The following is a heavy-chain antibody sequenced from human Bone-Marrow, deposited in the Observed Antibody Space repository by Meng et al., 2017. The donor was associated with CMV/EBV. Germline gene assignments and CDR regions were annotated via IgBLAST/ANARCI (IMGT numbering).Heavy chain of an antibody. D-gene: IGHD2-21*01. J-gene: IGHJ6*02. Sequence: GESLKISCAASGFTVSSNYMSWVRQAPGKGLEWVSVIYSGGSTYYADSVKGRFTISRDNSKNTLYLQMNSLRAEDTALYYCGKVVAGSSLNYDYGMDVWGQGTTVTVSS. CDR3: GKVVAGSSLNYDYGMDV. V-gene: IGHV3-53*05. CDR1: GFTVSSNY. CDR2: IYSGGST.